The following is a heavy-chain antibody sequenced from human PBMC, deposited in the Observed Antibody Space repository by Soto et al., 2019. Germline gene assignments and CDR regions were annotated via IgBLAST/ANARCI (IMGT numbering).Heavy chain of an antibody. V-gene: IGHV1-18*01. CDR1: GYTFTSYG. J-gene: IGHJ4*02. Sequence: ASVKVSCKASGYTFTSYGISWVRQAPGQGLEWMGWISAYNGNTNYAQKLQGRVTMTTDTSTSTAYMELRSLRSDDTAVYYCARDYITMIVVVHLGYWGQGTLVTVPQ. CDR3: ARDYITMIVVVHLGY. D-gene: IGHD3-22*01. CDR2: ISAYNGNT.